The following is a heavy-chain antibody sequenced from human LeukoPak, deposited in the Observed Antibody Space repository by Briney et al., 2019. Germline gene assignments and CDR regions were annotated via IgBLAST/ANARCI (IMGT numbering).Heavy chain of an antibody. Sequence: GVSLRLSCAASGFIFIGYGMHWVRLAPGKGPEWVAFIRPDGRDKYYGDSVKGRFMISRDNSKNTVDLQMNSLRGDDTATYYCAKEGAASWDVDVWGKGTTVTVSS. J-gene: IGHJ6*04. CDR1: GFIFIGYG. D-gene: IGHD4/OR15-4a*01. CDR2: IRPDGRDK. V-gene: IGHV3-30*02. CDR3: AKEGAASWDVDV.